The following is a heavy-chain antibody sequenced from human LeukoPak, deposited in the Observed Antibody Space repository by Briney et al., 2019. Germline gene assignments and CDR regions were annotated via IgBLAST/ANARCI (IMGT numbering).Heavy chain of an antibody. CDR1: GGSISSYY. CDR2: VYYSGST. Sequence: SETLSLTCTVSGGSISSYYWTWIRQPPGKGLEWIGDVYYSGSTNYNPSLKSRATISVDTSKNQFSLKLSSVTAADTAVYYCARESSITMVRGVINPPYYYYMDVWGKGTTVTVSS. V-gene: IGHV4-59*12. D-gene: IGHD3-10*01. CDR3: ARESSITMVRGVINPPYYYYMDV. J-gene: IGHJ6*03.